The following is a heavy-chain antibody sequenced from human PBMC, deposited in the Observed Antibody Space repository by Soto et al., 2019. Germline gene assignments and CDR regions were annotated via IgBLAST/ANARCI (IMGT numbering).Heavy chain of an antibody. CDR3: ARDKITGLFDY. Sequence: TLSLTCTVSGGSISNSYWSWIRQSPEKGLEWIGYIYSSGSTNYNPSLNSRVTISVDTSKNQFSLKLSSLSAADTAVYYCARDKITGLFDYWGQGTLVTVSS. CDR1: GGSISNSY. CDR2: IYSSGST. J-gene: IGHJ4*02. D-gene: IGHD2-8*02. V-gene: IGHV4-4*08.